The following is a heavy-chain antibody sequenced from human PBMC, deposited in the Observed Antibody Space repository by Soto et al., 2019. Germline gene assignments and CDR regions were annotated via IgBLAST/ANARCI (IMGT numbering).Heavy chain of an antibody. V-gene: IGHV3-15*07. CDR3: TTEVNNLAYYGMDV. CDR2: IKSKTDGGTT. CDR1: GFTFSNSW. D-gene: IGHD1-20*01. J-gene: IGHJ6*02. Sequence: PGGSLRLSCAASGFTFSNSWMNWVRQAPGKGLEWVGRIKSKTDGGTTDYAAPVKGRFTISRDDSKNTLYLQMNSLNTEDTAVYYCTTEVNNLAYYGMDVWGQGTTVTVSS.